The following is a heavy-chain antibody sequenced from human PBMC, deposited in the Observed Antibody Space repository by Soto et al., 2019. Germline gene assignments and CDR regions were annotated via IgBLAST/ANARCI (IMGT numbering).Heavy chain of an antibody. Sequence: QVHLEQSGAEVKKPGASVKVSCKASGYTFTRSLMHWVRQAPGHSLEWMGWINIGTGYTKISQRFQGRVSFAGDTSSSTAYMELSSLRSEDTAVDYCVRSQNYGSGAYSDYWGQGTLVTISS. J-gene: IGHJ4*02. CDR3: VRSQNYGSGAYSDY. CDR1: GYTFTRSL. V-gene: IGHV1-3*04. CDR2: INIGTGYT. D-gene: IGHD3-10*01.